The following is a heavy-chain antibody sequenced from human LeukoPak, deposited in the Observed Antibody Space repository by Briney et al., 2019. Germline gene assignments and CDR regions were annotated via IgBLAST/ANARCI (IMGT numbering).Heavy chain of an antibody. J-gene: IGHJ3*02. V-gene: IGHV3-64*01. CDR3: ARSYAPGYI. CDR1: GFTFSSYA. CDR2: ISSNGGST. Sequence: GGSLRLSCAASGFTFSSYAMHWVRQAPGKGLEYVSAISSNGGSTYYANSVKGRFTIFRDNSNNTLYLQMNSLRAEDTAVYYCARSYAPGYIWGQGTMVTVSS. D-gene: IGHD2-2*01.